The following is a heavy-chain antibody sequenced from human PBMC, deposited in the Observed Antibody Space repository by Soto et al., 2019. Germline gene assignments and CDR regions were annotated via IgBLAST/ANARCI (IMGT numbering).Heavy chain of an antibody. D-gene: IGHD3-3*01. V-gene: IGHV1-58*01. CDR1: RFTFITST. CDR3: AAGEYHDTSGYSSDY. Sequence: ASVKVSCKVSRFTFITSTAQWVRQARGQPLEWIGWIVVGSGNTIYAQKFQERVTFTRDESTSTAYMELSSLRSEDTGVYYCAAGEYHDTSGYSSDYWG. CDR2: IVVGSGNT. J-gene: IGHJ4*01.